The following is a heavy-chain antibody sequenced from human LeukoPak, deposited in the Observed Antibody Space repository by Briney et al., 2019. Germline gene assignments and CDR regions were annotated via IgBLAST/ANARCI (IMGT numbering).Heavy chain of an antibody. CDR1: GGSISSYY. D-gene: IGHD3-10*01. Sequence: ASETLSLTCTVSGGSISSYYWSWIRQPPGKGLEWIGYIYYRGSNNYNTSLKSRVTISVETSKNHFTLKLSSVTAAAPVLYDCARGRNTMVRGAIGAETRDYYSYYMDVWGKGTTVTVSS. CDR2: IYYRGSN. J-gene: IGHJ6*03. V-gene: IGHV4-59*12. CDR3: ARGRNTMVRGAIGAETRDYYSYYMDV.